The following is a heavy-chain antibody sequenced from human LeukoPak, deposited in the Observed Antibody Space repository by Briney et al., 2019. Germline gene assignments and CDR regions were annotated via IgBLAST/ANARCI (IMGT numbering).Heavy chain of an antibody. CDR2: INHSGST. V-gene: IGHV4-34*01. CDR1: GGSFSGYY. Sequence: SETLSLTCAVSGGSFSGYYWCWIRQPPGKGLEWMGEINHSGSTNYNPSLKSRVTISVDTSKNQFSLKLSSVTAADTAVYYCARGTMTTVTDYFDYWGEGTLGSVSS. D-gene: IGHD4-17*01. CDR3: ARGTMTTVTDYFDY. J-gene: IGHJ4*02.